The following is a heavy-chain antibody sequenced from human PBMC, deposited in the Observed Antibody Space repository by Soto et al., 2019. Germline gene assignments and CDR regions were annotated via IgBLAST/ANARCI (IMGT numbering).Heavy chain of an antibody. V-gene: IGHV1-69*01. CDR1: GGTFSSYA. CDR2: IIPIFGTA. D-gene: IGHD2-15*01. J-gene: IGHJ6*02. CDR3: ARGLDCSGGSCFNYYYGMDV. Sequence: QVQLVQSGAEVKKPGSSVKVSCKASGGTFSSYAISWVRQAPGQGLEWMGGIIPIFGTANYAQKFQGRVTITADESTSTVDMELSSLRSEDTAVYYCARGLDCSGGSCFNYYYGMDVWGQGTTVTVSS.